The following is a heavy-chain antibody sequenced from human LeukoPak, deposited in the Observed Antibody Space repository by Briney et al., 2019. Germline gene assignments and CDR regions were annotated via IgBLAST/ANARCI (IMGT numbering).Heavy chain of an antibody. CDR2: INHSGST. V-gene: IGHV4-34*01. Sequence: SETLSLTCAVYGGSFSGYYWNWIRQAPGKGLEWIGEINHSGSTRYNPSLKSRLTMSVDTSRNQFSLKVSSVAAADTAVYYCASLTTADAFDIWGQGTMVTVSS. J-gene: IGHJ3*02. CDR1: GGSFSGYY. D-gene: IGHD3-22*01. CDR3: ASLTTADAFDI.